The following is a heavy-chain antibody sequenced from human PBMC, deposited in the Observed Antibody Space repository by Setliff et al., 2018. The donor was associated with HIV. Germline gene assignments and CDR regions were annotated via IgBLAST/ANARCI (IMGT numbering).Heavy chain of an antibody. CDR2: IYPGDSDT. D-gene: IGHD3-22*01. CDR3: ARPRVADYFDSTGYYLPYAFDI. V-gene: IGHV5-51*04. J-gene: IGHJ3*02. CDR1: GYSFTSYW. Sequence: ESLKISCQGSGYSFTSYWIGWVRQMPGKGLEWMGIIYPGDSDTRYSPSFQGQVTISADKPLSTAYLQWTSLKASDTAMFYCARPRVADYFDSTGYYLPYAFDIWGQGTMVTVSS.